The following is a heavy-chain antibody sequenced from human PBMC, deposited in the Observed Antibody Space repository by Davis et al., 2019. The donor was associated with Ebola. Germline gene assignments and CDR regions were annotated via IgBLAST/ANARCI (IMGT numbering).Heavy chain of an antibody. V-gene: IGHV3-30*18. CDR1: GFTFSSYA. CDR3: AKDEPQIYYFWSGYYDS. D-gene: IGHD3-3*01. Sequence: PGGSLRLSCATSGFTFSSYAIHWVRQAPGKGLEWVAVMSYDGSNEYYADSVKGRFIIPRDISKKTLYLQMNSLRAEDTAVYYCAKDEPQIYYFWSGYYDSWGPGTLVTVSS. CDR2: MSYDGSNE. J-gene: IGHJ4*02.